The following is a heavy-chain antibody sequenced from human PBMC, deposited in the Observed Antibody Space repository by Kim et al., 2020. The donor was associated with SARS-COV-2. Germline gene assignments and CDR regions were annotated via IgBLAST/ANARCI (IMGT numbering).Heavy chain of an antibody. J-gene: IGHJ3*02. V-gene: IGHV3-73*01. CDR1: GFTFSGSS. CDR2: IKSDGNGYST. D-gene: IGHD3-3*02. CDR3: DGVPGRRLAFWFAFD. Sequence: GGSLRLSCAASGFTFSGSSMTWVRQASGKGLEWVARIKSDGNGYSTAYAASVRVTFTIANDDTKNTPHMHMHSLKTADTYVYACDGVPGRRLAFWFAFD.